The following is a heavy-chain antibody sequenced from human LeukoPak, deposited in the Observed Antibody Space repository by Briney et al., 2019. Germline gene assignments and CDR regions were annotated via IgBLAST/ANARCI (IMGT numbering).Heavy chain of an antibody. CDR1: GGTFSNYA. CDR2: IIPIFGTA. CDR3: ARSVDTAMVLYYYYYMDV. D-gene: IGHD5-18*01. Sequence: WASVKVSCKASGGTFSNYAISWVRQAPGQGLEWMGGIIPIFGTANYAQKFQGRVTITADKSTSTAYMELSSLRSEDTAVYYCARSVDTAMVLYYYYYMDVWGKGTTVTVSS. J-gene: IGHJ6*03. V-gene: IGHV1-69*06.